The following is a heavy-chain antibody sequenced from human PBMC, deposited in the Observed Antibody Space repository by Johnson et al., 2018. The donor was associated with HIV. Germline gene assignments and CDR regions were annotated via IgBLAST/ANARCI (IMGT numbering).Heavy chain of an antibody. Sequence: VQLVESGGGLVQPGRSLRLSCAASGFTFDDYAMHWVRQAPGKGLEWVSGISWHSGSIGYADSVKGRFTISRDNAKNSLYLQMNSLRAEDTALYYCAKDLALSGYLDAFDIWGQGTMVTVSS. CDR2: ISWHSGSI. J-gene: IGHJ3*02. CDR3: AKDLALSGYLDAFDI. V-gene: IGHV3-9*01. CDR1: GFTFDDYA. D-gene: IGHD3-22*01.